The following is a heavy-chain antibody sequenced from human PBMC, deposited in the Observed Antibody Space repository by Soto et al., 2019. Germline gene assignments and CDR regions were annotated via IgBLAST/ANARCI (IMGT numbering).Heavy chain of an antibody. V-gene: IGHV5-51*01. Sequence: GESLKISCKGSGYSFTSYWIGWVRQMPGKGLEWMGIIYPGDSDTRYSPSFQGQVTISADKSISTAYLQWSSLKASDTAMYYCARAGGAQPVDGYELYYFGYWGQGPLGTVSS. CDR3: ARAGGAQPVDGYELYYFGY. CDR2: IYPGDSDT. CDR1: GYSFTSYW. J-gene: IGHJ4*02. D-gene: IGHD5-18*01.